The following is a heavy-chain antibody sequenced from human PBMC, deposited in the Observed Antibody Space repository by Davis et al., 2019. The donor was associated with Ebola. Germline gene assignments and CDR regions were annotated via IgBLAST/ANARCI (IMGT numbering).Heavy chain of an antibody. CDR1: GGSISSYY. CDR3: ARVLHDYGGPAYFDY. CDR2: IYYSGST. D-gene: IGHD4-23*01. J-gene: IGHJ4*02. Sequence: PSETLSLTCTVSGGSISSYYWSWIRQPPGKGLEWIGYIYYSGSTNYNPSLKSRVTISVDTSKNQFSLKLSSVTAADTAVYYCARVLHDYGGPAYFDYWGQGTLVTVSS. V-gene: IGHV4-59*01.